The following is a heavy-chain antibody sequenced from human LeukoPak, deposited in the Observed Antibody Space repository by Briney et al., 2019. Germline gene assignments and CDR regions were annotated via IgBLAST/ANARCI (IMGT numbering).Heavy chain of an antibody. CDR2: INPNSGGT. D-gene: IGHD3-16*01. CDR3: ARDYFGGGYVDY. J-gene: IGHJ4*02. CDR1: GYTFTGYY. Sequence: ASVKVSCKASGYTFTGYYMHWVRQAPGQGLEWMGWINPNSGGTNYAQKFRGRVTMTRDTSISTAYMELSRLRSDDTAVYYCARDYFGGGYVDYWGQGTLVTISS. V-gene: IGHV1-2*02.